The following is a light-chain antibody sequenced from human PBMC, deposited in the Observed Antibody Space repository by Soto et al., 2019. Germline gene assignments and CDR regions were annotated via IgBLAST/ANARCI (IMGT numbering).Light chain of an antibody. CDR2: GAS. Sequence: EIVMTQSPATLSVSPGERATLSCRASQNIKNNLAWYQQKPGQGPRLLIYGASSRATGIPARFSGSGSGTEFTLTISSLQSEDFAVYYCQQYNNWPRTFGQGTKVDIK. CDR1: QNIKNN. J-gene: IGKJ1*01. V-gene: IGKV3D-15*01. CDR3: QQYNNWPRT.